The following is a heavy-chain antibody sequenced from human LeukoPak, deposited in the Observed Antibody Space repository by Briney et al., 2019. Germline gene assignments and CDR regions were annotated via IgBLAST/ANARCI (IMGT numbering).Heavy chain of an antibody. CDR1: GFTFSSYS. CDR2: ISSSSSYI. CDR3: ARDYCSGGSCFSQSWFDP. D-gene: IGHD2-15*01. J-gene: IGHJ5*02. V-gene: IGHV3-21*01. Sequence: PGGSLRLSCAASGFTFSSYSMNWVRQAPGKGLEWVSSISSSSSYIYYADSVKGRFTISRDNAKNSLYLQMNSLRAEDTAVYYCARDYCSGGSCFSQSWFDPWGQGTLVTVSS.